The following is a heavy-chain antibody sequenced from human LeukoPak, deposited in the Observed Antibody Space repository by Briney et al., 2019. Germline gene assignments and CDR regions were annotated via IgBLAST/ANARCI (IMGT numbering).Heavy chain of an antibody. Sequence: GGSLRLSCAASGFAFSSYSMTWVRQAPGKGLEWVSSINVSPAYISYADSVKGRFTISRDNAKNSLYLHVNSLRAEDTAVYFYARDLNWGAGALDIWGQGTMVTVSS. V-gene: IGHV3-21*01. J-gene: IGHJ3*02. D-gene: IGHD7-27*01. CDR1: GFAFSSYS. CDR2: INVSPAYI. CDR3: ARDLNWGAGALDI.